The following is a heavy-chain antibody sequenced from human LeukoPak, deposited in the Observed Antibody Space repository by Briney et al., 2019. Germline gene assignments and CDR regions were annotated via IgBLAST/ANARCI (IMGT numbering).Heavy chain of an antibody. CDR3: ARGGLTIAEATTSWYLDY. Sequence: PGGSLRLSCAASGFTFSTYGMHWVRQAQGKGLEWVALTWYDGSNKNYADSVKGRFTISRDNSKNTLYLQMNSPRGEDTAVYYCARGGLTIAEATTSWYLDYWGQGTLVTVSS. CDR1: GFTFSTYG. D-gene: IGHD1-26*01. V-gene: IGHV3-33*01. J-gene: IGHJ4*02. CDR2: TWYDGSNK.